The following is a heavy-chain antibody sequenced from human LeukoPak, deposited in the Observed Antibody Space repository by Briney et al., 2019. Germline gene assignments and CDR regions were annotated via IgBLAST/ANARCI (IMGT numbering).Heavy chain of an antibody. D-gene: IGHD2-8*01. V-gene: IGHV1-18*01. CDR1: GYTFTSYG. J-gene: IGHJ4*02. Sequence: GASVKVSCKASGYTFTSYGISWVRQAPGQGLEWMGWISAYNGNTNNSQKLQGRVTMTTDTSTSTAYMELRSLRSDDTAVYYCARDLSCIRFDCWGQGTLVTVSS. CDR2: ISAYNGNT. CDR3: ARDLSCIRFDC.